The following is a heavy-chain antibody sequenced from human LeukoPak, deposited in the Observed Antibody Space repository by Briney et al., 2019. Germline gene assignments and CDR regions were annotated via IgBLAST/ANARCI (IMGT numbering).Heavy chain of an antibody. Sequence: ASVKVSCKASGYTFTNYDINWVRQATGQGLESMGWMNPNSGNTGYAQKFQGRVTMTRNTSISTAYMELSSLRSEDTAVYYCARAESSSRYYYYGMDVWGQGTTVTVSS. D-gene: IGHD6-6*01. J-gene: IGHJ6*02. V-gene: IGHV1-8*01. CDR3: ARAESSSRYYYYGMDV. CDR1: GYTFTNYD. CDR2: MNPNSGNT.